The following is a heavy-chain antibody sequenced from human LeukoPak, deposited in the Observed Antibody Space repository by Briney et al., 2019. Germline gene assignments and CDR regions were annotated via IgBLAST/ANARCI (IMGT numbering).Heavy chain of an antibody. V-gene: IGHV1-69*04. D-gene: IGHD3-9*01. Sequence: SVTVSCKASGGTFSSYAISWVRQAPGQGLEWMGRIIPILGIANYAQKFQGRVTITADKPTSTAYMELSSLRSEDTAVYYCARTGHPLSSVLRYFDVPTYNWFDPWGQGTLVTVSS. CDR3: ARTGHPLSSVLRYFDVPTYNWFDP. CDR1: GGTFSSYA. J-gene: IGHJ5*02. CDR2: IIPILGIA.